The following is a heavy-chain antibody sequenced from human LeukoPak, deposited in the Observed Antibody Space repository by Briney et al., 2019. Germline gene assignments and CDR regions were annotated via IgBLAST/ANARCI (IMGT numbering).Heavy chain of an antibody. Sequence: PGGSLRLSCAASGFTFSNYGMHWVRQAPGKGLEWVAVITYEGSNKYYADSVKGRFTISRDNAANTLYLQMNSLRAEDTAVYYCARGSWSAAGTSIDYWGQGTLVTVSS. V-gene: IGHV3-30*03. CDR2: ITYEGSNK. CDR3: ARGSWSAAGTSIDY. J-gene: IGHJ4*02. D-gene: IGHD6-13*01. CDR1: GFTFSNYG.